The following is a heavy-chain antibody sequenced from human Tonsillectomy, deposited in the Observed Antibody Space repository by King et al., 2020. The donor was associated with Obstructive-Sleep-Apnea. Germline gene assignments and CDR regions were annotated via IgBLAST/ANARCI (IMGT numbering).Heavy chain of an antibody. Sequence: QLVQSGAEVKKPGASVKVSCKASGYTFTSYGISWVRQAPGQGLEWMGWISAYNGNTNYAQKLQGRVTMTTDTSTSTAYMELRSLRSDDTAVYYCAREAYGSVSYYNVDVPAFDYWGQGTLVTVSS. CDR1: GYTFTSYG. D-gene: IGHD3-10*01. CDR2: ISAYNGNT. V-gene: IGHV1-18*04. CDR3: AREAYGSVSYYNVDVPAFDY. J-gene: IGHJ4*02.